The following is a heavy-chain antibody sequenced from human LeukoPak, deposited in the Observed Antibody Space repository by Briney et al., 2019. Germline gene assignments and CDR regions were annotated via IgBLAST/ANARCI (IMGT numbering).Heavy chain of an antibody. CDR1: GFTFSSYS. Sequence: GGSLRLSCAASGFTFSSYSMNWVRQAPGKGLEWVSAISGSGGSTYYADSVKGRFTTSRDNSKNTLYLHMNSLRAEDTAVYYCAKDLGYSSSPKYYYMDVWGEGTTVTVSS. J-gene: IGHJ6*03. D-gene: IGHD6-6*01. V-gene: IGHV3-23*01. CDR2: ISGSGGST. CDR3: AKDLGYSSSPKYYYMDV.